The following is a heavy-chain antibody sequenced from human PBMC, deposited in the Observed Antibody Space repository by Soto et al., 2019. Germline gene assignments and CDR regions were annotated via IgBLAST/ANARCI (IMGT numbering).Heavy chain of an antibody. CDR2: IYYSGNT. Sequence: SETLSLTCTVSGDSISSGDYYWSWIRQPPGKGLEWIGCIYYSGNTYYNPSLKRRVTISVDTSREQFSLRLDSVTAADTAVYYCARPRDCSSTSCYGALEPWGKGTLVTVSS. V-gene: IGHV4-30-4*02. CDR1: GDSISSGDYY. J-gene: IGHJ5*02. CDR3: ARPRDCSSTSCYGALEP. D-gene: IGHD2-2*01.